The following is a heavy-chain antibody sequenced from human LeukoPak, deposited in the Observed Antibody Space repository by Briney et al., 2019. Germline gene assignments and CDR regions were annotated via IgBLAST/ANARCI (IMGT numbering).Heavy chain of an antibody. CDR3: AKDRGGIAAAGMRGAFDY. CDR1: GFTFDDYA. J-gene: IGHJ4*02. Sequence: GGSLRLSCAASGFTFDDYAMHWVRQAPGKGLEWVSGISWNSGSIGYADSVKGRFTISRDNAKNSLYLQMNSLRAEDTALYYCAKDRGGIAAAGMRGAFDYWGQGTLVTVSS. V-gene: IGHV3-9*01. CDR2: ISWNSGSI. D-gene: IGHD6-13*01.